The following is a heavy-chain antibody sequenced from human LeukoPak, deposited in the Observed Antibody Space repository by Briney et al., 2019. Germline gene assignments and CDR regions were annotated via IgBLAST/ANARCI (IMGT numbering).Heavy chain of an antibody. Sequence: GASVKVSCKASGGTFSSYAISWVRQAPGQGLEWMGRIIPILGIANYAQKFQGRVTITADKSTSTAYMELSGLRSEDTAVYYCASSYYYGSGSYPIDYWGQGTLVTVSS. J-gene: IGHJ4*02. CDR2: IIPILGIA. CDR1: GGTFSSYA. D-gene: IGHD3-10*01. CDR3: ASSYYYGSGSYPIDY. V-gene: IGHV1-69*04.